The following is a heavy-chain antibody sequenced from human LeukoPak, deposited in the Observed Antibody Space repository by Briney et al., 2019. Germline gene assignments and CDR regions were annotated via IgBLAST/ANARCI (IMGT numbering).Heavy chain of an antibody. CDR2: IWYDGSNK. D-gene: IGHD1-14*01. V-gene: IGHV3-33*01. CDR1: GFTFSSYG. Sequence: PGGSLRLSCAASGFTFSSYGMHWVRQAPGKGLEWVAVIWYDGSNKYYADSVKGRFTISRDNSKNTLYLQMNSLRAEDTAVYYCARAQAPEPIDYWGQGTLVTVSS. CDR3: ARAQAPEPIDY. J-gene: IGHJ4*02.